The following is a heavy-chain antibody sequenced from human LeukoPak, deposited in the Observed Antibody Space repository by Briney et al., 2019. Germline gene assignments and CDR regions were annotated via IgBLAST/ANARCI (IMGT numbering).Heavy chain of an antibody. Sequence: ASVKVSCKASGGTFSSYAISWVRQAPGQGLEWMGWINPNSGGTNYAQKFQGRVTMTRDTSISTAYMELSRLRSDDTAVYYCAARRYSSGYYDAFDIWGQGTMVTVSS. D-gene: IGHD3-22*01. CDR1: GGTFSSYA. CDR2: INPNSGGT. CDR3: AARRYSSGYYDAFDI. V-gene: IGHV1-2*02. J-gene: IGHJ3*02.